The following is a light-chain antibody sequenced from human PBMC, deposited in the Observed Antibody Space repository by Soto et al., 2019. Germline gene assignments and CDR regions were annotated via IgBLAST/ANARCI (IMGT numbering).Light chain of an antibody. V-gene: IGKV3-15*01. CDR1: QSISSN. CDR3: QQYNNWPRAT. J-gene: IGKJ4*01. CDR2: RTS. Sequence: EIVMTQSPATLSVSPGERATLSCRASQSISSNLAWYQQKPGQAPRLLMFRTSSRATGFPARFSGSGCGTEFNLTISSLQSEDFGVYYCQQYNNWPRATFGGGTKVEIK.